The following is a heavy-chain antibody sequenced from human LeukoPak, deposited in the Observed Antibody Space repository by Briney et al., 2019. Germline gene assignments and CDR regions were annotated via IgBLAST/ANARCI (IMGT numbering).Heavy chain of an antibody. CDR1: IGSISSSKW. CDR2: IYLYGTT. D-gene: IGHD3-16*01. V-gene: IGHV4-4*02. Sequence: PSETLSLTCSVSIGSISSSKWWSWVRQSPVKGLEWIGEIYLYGTTNYNPSLKSRVTISVDRSKNQFSLKLSSVTAADTAVYYCARAAEYYDYVWGIFEGFDPWGQGTLVTVSS. J-gene: IGHJ5*02. CDR3: ARAAEYYDYVWGIFEGFDP.